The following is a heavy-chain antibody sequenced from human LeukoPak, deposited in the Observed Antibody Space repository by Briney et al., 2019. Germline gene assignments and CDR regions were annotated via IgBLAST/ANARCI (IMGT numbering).Heavy chain of an antibody. CDR1: GGSFSGYY. J-gene: IGHJ3*02. V-gene: IGHV4-34*01. CDR2: INHSGST. D-gene: IGHD3-22*01. CDR3: ARHKPENYYDSSGYYYTPGSAFDI. Sequence: PSETLSLTCAVYGGSFSGYYWSWIRQPPGKGLEWIGEINHSGSTNYNPSLKSRVTISVDTSKNQFSLKLSSVTAADTAVYYCARHKPENYYDSSGYYYTPGSAFDIWGQGTMVTVSS.